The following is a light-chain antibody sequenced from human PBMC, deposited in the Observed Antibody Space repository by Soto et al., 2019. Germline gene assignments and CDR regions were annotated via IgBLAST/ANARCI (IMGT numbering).Light chain of an antibody. V-gene: IGKV3-20*01. CDR3: QQYGSSSWT. CDR1: QSVSSRY. J-gene: IGKJ1*01. CDR2: GAS. Sequence: EIWLTQSPATLSLSPGERATLSCGGSQSVSSRYLAWYQQKPGQAPRLLIYGASSRATGIPDRLSGSGYGTDFTITISRMENEDFEVYYCQQYGSSSWTFGHGTKVDIK.